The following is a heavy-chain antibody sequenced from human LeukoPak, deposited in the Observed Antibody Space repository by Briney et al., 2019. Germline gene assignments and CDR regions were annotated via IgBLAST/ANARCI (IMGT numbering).Heavy chain of an antibody. CDR1: GFTFSSYS. J-gene: IGHJ4*02. CDR3: ARDLLSLLVPDY. Sequence: PGGSLRLSCAASGFTFSSYSMNWVRRAPGKGLEWVSSTSSSSSYIYYADSVKGRFTISRDNAKNSLYLQMNSLRAEDTAVYYCARDLLSLLVPDYWGQGTLVTVSS. D-gene: IGHD3-10*01. V-gene: IGHV3-21*01. CDR2: TSSSSSYI.